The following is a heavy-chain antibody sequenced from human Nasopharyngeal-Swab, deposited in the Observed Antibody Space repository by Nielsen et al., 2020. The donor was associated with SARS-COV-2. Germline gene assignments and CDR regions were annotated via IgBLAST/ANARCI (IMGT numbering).Heavy chain of an antibody. CDR1: GFRFRTYW. Sequence: GESLKLPCASSGFRFRTYWMTLVRQAPGKGLDWVANLKQEGSEQYYVDSVKGRYTVSRDNTKNLLYLQVNSLRAEDTAVYYCARQGVFVPAYFHQYYMDVWGKGTTVTVSS. CDR3: ARQGVFVPAYFHQYYMDV. J-gene: IGHJ6*03. CDR2: LKQEGSEQ. V-gene: IGHV3-7*03. D-gene: IGHD3-16*02.